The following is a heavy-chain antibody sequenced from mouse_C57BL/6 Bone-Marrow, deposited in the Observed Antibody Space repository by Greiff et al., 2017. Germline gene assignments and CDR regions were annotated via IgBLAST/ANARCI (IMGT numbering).Heavy chain of an antibody. V-gene: IGHV1-69*01. J-gene: IGHJ3*01. CDR3: ARPFYGSRPWFAY. D-gene: IGHD1-1*01. CDR2: IDPSDSYT. CDR1: GYTFTSYW. Sequence: QVQLQQPGAELVMPGASVKLSCKASGYTFTSYWMHWVKQRPGQGLEWIGEIDPSDSYTNYNQKFKGKSTLTVDKSSSTAYMQLSSLTSEDSAVYYWARPFYGSRPWFAYWGQGTLVTVSA.